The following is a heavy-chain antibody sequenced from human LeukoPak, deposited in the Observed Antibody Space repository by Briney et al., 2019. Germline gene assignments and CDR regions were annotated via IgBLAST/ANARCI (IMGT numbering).Heavy chain of an antibody. V-gene: IGHV4-59*01. CDR2: IYYSGST. CDR1: GGSISSYY. CDR3: ARAYGYCSSTSCYTESEELYYFDY. Sequence: SETLSLTCTVSGGSISSYYWSWIRQPPGKGLEWIGYIYYSGSTNYNPSLKSRVTISVDTSKNQFSLKLSSVTAADTAVYYCARAYGYCSSTSCYTESEELYYFDYWGQGTLVTVSS. D-gene: IGHD2-2*02. J-gene: IGHJ4*02.